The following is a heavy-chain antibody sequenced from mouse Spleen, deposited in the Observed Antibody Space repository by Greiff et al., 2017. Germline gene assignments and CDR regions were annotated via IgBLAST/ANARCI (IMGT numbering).Heavy chain of an antibody. CDR1: GYSITSGYY. Sequence: EVKLQESGPGLVKPSQSLSLTCSVTGYSITSGYYWNWIRQFPGNKLEWMGYISYDGSNNYNPSLKNRISITRDTSKNQFFLKLNSVTTEDTATYYCARVGDYDDWFAYWGQGTLVTVSA. CDR2: ISYDGSN. V-gene: IGHV3-6*01. D-gene: IGHD2-4*01. CDR3: ARVGDYDDWFAY. J-gene: IGHJ3*01.